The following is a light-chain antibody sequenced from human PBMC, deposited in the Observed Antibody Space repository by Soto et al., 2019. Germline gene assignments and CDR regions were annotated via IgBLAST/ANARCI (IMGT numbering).Light chain of an antibody. CDR3: QVWDSSTDHWV. CDR2: DDS. CDR1: NIGDEP. V-gene: IGLV3-21*02. J-gene: IGLJ3*02. Sequence: SYVLTQPPSVSVAPGQTARLTCGGDNIGDEPVHWYQERPGQAPVLVVYDDSDRPSGIPERFTGSNSGNTATLTISRVEAGDEADYYCQVWDSSTDHWVFGGGTKVTVL.